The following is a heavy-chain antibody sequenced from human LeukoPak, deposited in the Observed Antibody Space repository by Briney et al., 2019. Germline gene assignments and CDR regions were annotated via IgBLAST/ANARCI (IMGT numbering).Heavy chain of an antibody. J-gene: IGHJ4*02. CDR1: GGSISNYY. V-gene: IGHV4-59*01. CDR2: IYYRGST. CDR3: ARVQSGYSYGPFDY. D-gene: IGHD5-18*01. Sequence: SETLSLTCTVSGGSISNYYWTWMRQPPGKRVEWIGYIYYRGSTNYNPSLKSRVTISVDTSKNQFSLKLSSVTAADTAVYYCARVQSGYSYGPFDYWGQGTLVTVSS.